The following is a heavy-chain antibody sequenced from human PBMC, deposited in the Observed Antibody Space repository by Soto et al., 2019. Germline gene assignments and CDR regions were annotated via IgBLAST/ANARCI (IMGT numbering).Heavy chain of an antibody. CDR1: VIMFDDYG. Sequence: LRLSCEVSVIMFDDYGMHWVRQAPGKGLEWIAGISRDSRSISYGASMKGRFTISRDNAKNSLYLQLNSLRADDTAFYYCVKDALTTVAYYFDYWGQGALVTVSS. CDR3: VKDALTTVAYYFDY. CDR2: ISRDSRSI. V-gene: IGHV3-9*01. D-gene: IGHD4-17*01. J-gene: IGHJ4*02.